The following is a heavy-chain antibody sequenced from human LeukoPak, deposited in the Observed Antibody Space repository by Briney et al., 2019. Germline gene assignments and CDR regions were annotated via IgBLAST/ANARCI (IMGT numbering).Heavy chain of an antibody. J-gene: IGHJ6*03. Sequence: ETLSLTCTVSGGSISSYYWSWVRQAPGKGLEWVATIKQDGSEIYYVDSVKGRFTISRDNAKNSLYLQMNSLRAEDTAVYYCARAMDVWGKGTTVTVSS. CDR3: ARAMDV. CDR1: GGSISSYY. V-gene: IGHV3-7*01. CDR2: IKQDGSEI.